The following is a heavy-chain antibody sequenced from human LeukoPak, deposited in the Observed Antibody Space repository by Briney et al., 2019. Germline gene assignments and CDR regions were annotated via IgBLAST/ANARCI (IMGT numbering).Heavy chain of an antibody. CDR1: GGSFSGYY. Sequence: SETLSLTCAVYGGSFSGYYWSWIRQPPGKGLEWIGEINHSGSTNYNPSLKSRVTISVDTSKNQFSLKLSSVTAADTAVYYCARDLSFDWFPYYFDYWGQGILVTVSS. D-gene: IGHD3-9*01. CDR3: ARDLSFDWFPYYFDY. J-gene: IGHJ4*02. V-gene: IGHV4-34*01. CDR2: INHSGST.